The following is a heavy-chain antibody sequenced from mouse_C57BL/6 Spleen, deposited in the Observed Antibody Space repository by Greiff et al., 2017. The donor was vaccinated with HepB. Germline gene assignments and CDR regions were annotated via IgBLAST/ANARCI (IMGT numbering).Heavy chain of an antibody. Sequence: QVQLKQSGPGLVQPSQSLSITCTVSGFSLTSYGVHWVRQSPGKGLEWLGVIWRGGSTDYNAAFMSRLSITNDNSKSQVFFKMNSLQAYDTAIYYCAKNGNGYAWFAYWGQGTLVTVSA. CDR2: IWRGGST. CDR3: AKNGNGYAWFAY. CDR1: GFSLTSYG. D-gene: IGHD2-2*01. J-gene: IGHJ3*01. V-gene: IGHV2-5*01.